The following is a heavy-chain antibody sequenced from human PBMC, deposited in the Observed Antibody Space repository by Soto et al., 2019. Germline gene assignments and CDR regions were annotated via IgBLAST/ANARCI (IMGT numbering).Heavy chain of an antibody. CDR1: GDSVSSNSAA. V-gene: IGHV6-1*01. CDR2: TYYRSKWYN. D-gene: IGHD6-13*01. J-gene: IGHJ4*02. Sequence: KQSQTLSLTCAISGDSVSSNSAAWNWIRQSPSRGLEWLGRTYYRSKWYNDYAVSVKSRITINPDTSKNQFSLQLNSVTPEDTAVYYCARSSARDGYSSSWYDPRFDYWGQGTLVTVSS. CDR3: ARSSARDGYSSSWYDPRFDY.